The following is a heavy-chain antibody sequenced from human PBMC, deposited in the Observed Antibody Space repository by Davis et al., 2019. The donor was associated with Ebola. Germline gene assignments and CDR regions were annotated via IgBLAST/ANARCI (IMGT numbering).Heavy chain of an antibody. D-gene: IGHD6-19*01. CDR3: ARDGQPLADSSGWSY. Sequence: AASVKVSCKASGYTLVSYYAHWVRQAPGQGLEWMGGIIPIFGTANYAQKFQGRVTITADESTSTAYMELSSLRSEDTAVYYCARDGQPLADSSGWSYWGQGTLVTVSS. J-gene: IGHJ4*02. CDR2: IIPIFGTA. V-gene: IGHV1-69*13. CDR1: GYTLVSYY.